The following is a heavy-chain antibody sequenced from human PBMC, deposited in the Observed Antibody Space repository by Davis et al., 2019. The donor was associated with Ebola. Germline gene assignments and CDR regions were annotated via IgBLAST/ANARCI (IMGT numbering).Heavy chain of an antibody. J-gene: IGHJ6*02. CDR2: IKTNGDGGTV. CDR3: TTDPGMMITFGGVVSHYGMDV. CDR1: GFTFYNAW. D-gene: IGHD3-16*01. V-gene: IGHV3-15*01. Sequence: GESLKISCAASGFTFYNAWMSWVRQAPGKGLEWVGRIKTNGDGGTVAYAAPVKGRFTISRDDAEQTLYLEMNSLKTEDTAVYYCTTDPGMMITFGGVVSHYGMDVWGQGTTVSVSS.